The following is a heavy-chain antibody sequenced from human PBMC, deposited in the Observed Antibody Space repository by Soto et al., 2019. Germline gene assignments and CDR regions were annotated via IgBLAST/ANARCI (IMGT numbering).Heavy chain of an antibody. J-gene: IGHJ4*02. D-gene: IGHD2-8*01. CDR2: ISYDGSNK. V-gene: IGHV3-30*18. CDR3: AKLVPNRLITLTSY. CDR1: GFTFSSYG. Sequence: HPGGSLRLSCAASGFTFSSYGMHWVRQAPGKGLEWVAVISYDGSNKYYADSVKGRFTISRDNSKNTLYLQMNSLRAEDTAVYYCAKLVPNRLITLTSYWGQGTLVTVSS.